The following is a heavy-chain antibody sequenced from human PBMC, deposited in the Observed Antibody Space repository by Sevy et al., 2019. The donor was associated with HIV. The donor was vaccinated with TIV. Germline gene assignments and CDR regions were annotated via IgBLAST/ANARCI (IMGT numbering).Heavy chain of an antibody. V-gene: IGHV4-30-4*01. CDR3: ASKRGYSSGPFDY. CDR2: IYYSGGT. CDR1: GGSVSSSDYY. Sequence: SETLSLTCTVSGGSVSSSDYYWSWIRQPPGKGLQWVGYIYYSGGTYYNPFLNSRVSMSVDTSKNQFSLKLSSVTAADTAVYYCASKRGYSSGPFDYWGQGTLVIVSS. J-gene: IGHJ4*02. D-gene: IGHD5-18*01.